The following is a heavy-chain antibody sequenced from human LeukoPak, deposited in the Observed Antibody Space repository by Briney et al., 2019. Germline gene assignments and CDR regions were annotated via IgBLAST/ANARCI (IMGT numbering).Heavy chain of an antibody. CDR1: GFTFSSYN. V-gene: IGHV3-53*01. D-gene: IGHD5-12*01. Sequence: PGGSLRLSCAASGFTFSSYNMNWVRQAPGKGLEWVSVIYSGGNTYYADSVKGRFTISRDNSKNTLYLHMNSLRADDTAVYYCARGGGYDSPLDYWGQGTLVTVSS. J-gene: IGHJ4*02. CDR2: IYSGGNT. CDR3: ARGGGYDSPLDY.